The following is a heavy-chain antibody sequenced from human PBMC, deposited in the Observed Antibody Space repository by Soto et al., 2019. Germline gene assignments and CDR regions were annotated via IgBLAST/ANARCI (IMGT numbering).Heavy chain of an antibody. CDR2: ISAYNGNT. V-gene: IGHV1-18*01. CDR3: ARDQSLTIFGVVINYYYYYGMDV. CDR1: CFTFTSYG. J-gene: IGHJ6*02. D-gene: IGHD3-3*01. Sequence: GASVKVSCKASCFTFTSYGISWVRQAPGQGVEWMGGISAYNGNTNYAQKLQGRVTMTTDTSTSTAYMELRSLRSDDTAVYYCARDQSLTIFGVVINYYYYYGMDVWGQGTTVTVSS.